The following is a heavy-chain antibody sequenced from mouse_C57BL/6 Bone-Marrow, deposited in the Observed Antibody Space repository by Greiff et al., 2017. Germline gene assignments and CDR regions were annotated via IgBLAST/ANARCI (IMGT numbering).Heavy chain of an antibody. CDR3: AKGGSTLTEFYAMDY. V-gene: IGHV2-5*01. D-gene: IGHD1-1*01. Sequence: VQLQQSGPGLVQPSQSLSITCTVSGFSLTSYGVHWVRQSPGQGLEWLGVIWRGGSTDYNAAFMSRLSITKDNSKSQGFFKMNSLQADDTAIYDCAKGGSTLTEFYAMDYWGQGTSVTVSS. CDR2: IWRGGST. CDR1: GFSLTSYG. J-gene: IGHJ4*01.